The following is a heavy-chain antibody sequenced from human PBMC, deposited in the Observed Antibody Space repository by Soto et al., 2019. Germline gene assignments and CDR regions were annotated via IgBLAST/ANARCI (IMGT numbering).Heavy chain of an antibody. J-gene: IGHJ4*02. CDR2: ISYDGSNK. CDR1: GFTFSSYG. D-gene: IGHD6-13*01. Sequence: GGSLRLSCAASGFTFSSYGMHWVRQAPGKGLEWVAVISYDGSNKYYADSVKGRFTISRDNSKNTLYLQMNSLRAEDTAVYYCAKGQGIAAAGHFDYWGQGTLVTVSS. CDR3: AKGQGIAAAGHFDY. V-gene: IGHV3-30*18.